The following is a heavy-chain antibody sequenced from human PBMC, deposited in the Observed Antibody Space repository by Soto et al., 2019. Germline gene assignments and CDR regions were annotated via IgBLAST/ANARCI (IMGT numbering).Heavy chain of an antibody. V-gene: IGHV4-34*01. CDR3: ARLTKVVVAATSYYGMDV. CDR1: GGSFSGYY. D-gene: IGHD2-15*01. CDR2: INHSGST. Sequence: SETLSLTCAVYGGSFSGYYWSWIRQPPGKGLEWIGEINHSGSTNYNPSLKSRVTISVDTSKNQFSLKLSSVTAADTAVYYCARLTKVVVAATSYYGMDVWGQGTTVTVSS. J-gene: IGHJ6*02.